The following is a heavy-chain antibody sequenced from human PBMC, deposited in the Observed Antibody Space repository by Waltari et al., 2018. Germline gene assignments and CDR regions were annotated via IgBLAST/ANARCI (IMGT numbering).Heavy chain of an antibody. D-gene: IGHD3-3*01. CDR2: IYSSGST. J-gene: IGHJ6*02. V-gene: IGHV4-59*11. Sequence: QVQLQASGPGLVKPSETLSLTCTVSGGSISSHYWSWIRQPPGKGLEWNGYIYSSGSTDYNPSRKSRVTISGNTSKNQFSLKLSSSTAADTAVYYCARNRATIFGGVTYSWDVWGQGTTVTVSS. CDR1: GGSISSHY. CDR3: ARNRATIFGGVTYSWDV.